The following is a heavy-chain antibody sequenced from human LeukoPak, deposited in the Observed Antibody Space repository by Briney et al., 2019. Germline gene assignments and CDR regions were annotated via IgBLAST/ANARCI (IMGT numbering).Heavy chain of an antibody. Sequence: SETLSLTCAVYGGSFSGYYWSWIRQPPGKGLEWIEEINHSGSTNYNPSLKSRVTISVDTSKNQFSLKLSSVTAADTAVYYCARGYRGVRGSHWFDPWGQGTLVTVSS. CDR1: GGSFSGYY. CDR2: INHSGST. J-gene: IGHJ5*02. D-gene: IGHD3-10*01. CDR3: ARGYRGVRGSHWFDP. V-gene: IGHV4-34*01.